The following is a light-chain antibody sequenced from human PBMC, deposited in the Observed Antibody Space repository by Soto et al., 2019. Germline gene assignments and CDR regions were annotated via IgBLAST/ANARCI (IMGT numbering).Light chain of an antibody. CDR3: QQRLNWPLT. Sequence: EIVLTQSPATLSLSPGERATLSCRASQSVSSFFVWYQQKRGQAPRLLIYDASKRATGIPDRFSGSGSGTDFTLTISSLEPEDFAFYYCQQRLNWPLTFGGGTTVEIK. J-gene: IGKJ4*02. CDR2: DAS. CDR1: QSVSSF. V-gene: IGKV3-11*01.